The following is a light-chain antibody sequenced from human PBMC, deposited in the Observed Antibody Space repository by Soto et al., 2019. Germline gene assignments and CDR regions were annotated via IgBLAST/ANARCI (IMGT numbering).Light chain of an antibody. CDR3: QQSYSTPWT. CDR2: AAS. J-gene: IGKJ1*01. CDR1: QSISSY. V-gene: IGKV1-39*01. Sequence: DIQITQSPSSLSASVGDRVTIASRASQSISSYLNWYQQKPGKAPKLLIYAASSLQSGVPSRFSGSGSGTDFTLTISSLQPEDFATYYCQQSYSTPWTFGQGTKVDIK.